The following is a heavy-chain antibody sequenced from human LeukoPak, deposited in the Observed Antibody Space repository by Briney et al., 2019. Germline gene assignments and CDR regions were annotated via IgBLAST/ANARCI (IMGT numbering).Heavy chain of an antibody. D-gene: IGHD3-3*01. CDR1: GYTFTSYG. Sequence: GASVKVSCKASGYTFTSYGVSWVRQAPGQGLEWMGWISAYNGNTNYAQKLQGRVTMTTDTSTSTAYMELRSLRSDDTAVYYCARVPRYDFWSGFYRDAFDIWGQGTMVTGSS. CDR2: ISAYNGNT. J-gene: IGHJ3*02. V-gene: IGHV1-18*01. CDR3: ARVPRYDFWSGFYRDAFDI.